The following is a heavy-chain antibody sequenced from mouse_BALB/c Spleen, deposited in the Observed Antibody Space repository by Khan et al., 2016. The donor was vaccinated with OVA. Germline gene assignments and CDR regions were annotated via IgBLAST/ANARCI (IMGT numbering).Heavy chain of an antibody. CDR3: ARIFIGTTDYAIDY. V-gene: IGHV2-2*02. J-gene: IGHJ4*01. Sequence: QVRLQQSGPGLVQPSQSLSITCTVSGFSLTSYGVHWVRQSPGKGLEWLGVIWSGGSTDYNAAFISRLSISKDNSKSQVFFKMNSLQANDTAIYYCARIFIGTTDYAIDYWGQGTSVTVSS. CDR2: IWSGGST. D-gene: IGHD2-14*01. CDR1: GFSLTSYG.